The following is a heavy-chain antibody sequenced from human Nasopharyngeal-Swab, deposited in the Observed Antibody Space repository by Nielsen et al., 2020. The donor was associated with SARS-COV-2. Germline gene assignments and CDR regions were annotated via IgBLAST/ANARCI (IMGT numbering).Heavy chain of an antibody. J-gene: IGHJ4*02. CDR3: ARDCYGFSTTCNLLDY. V-gene: IGHV3-7*01. CDR1: GLTFSTYW. CDR2: IKGDGSEN. D-gene: IGHD2/OR15-2a*01. Sequence: GGFLRLSCAASGLTFSTYWMAWVPQAPGKGLEWVAHIKGDGSENYYVDSVKGRFTISRDNANNSVHLQMNSLRGEDTAVYYCARDCYGFSTTCNLLDYWGQGTLVTVSS.